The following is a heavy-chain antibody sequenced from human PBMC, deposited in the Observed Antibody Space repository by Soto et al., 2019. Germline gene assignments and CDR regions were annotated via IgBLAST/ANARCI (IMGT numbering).Heavy chain of an antibody. CDR3: ATGGLRYFLH. CDR1: GFTFSDYY. CDR2: ISSSGNSI. J-gene: IGHJ1*01. V-gene: IGHV3-11*01. D-gene: IGHD3-16*01. Sequence: QVQLVESGGGLVKPGGSQRLSCAASGFTFSDYYMSWIRQAPGKGLERISYISSSGNSIDYADSVKGRFTISRDNAKNSLYLQMSSLRPEDTAVYYCATGGLRYFLHWGQGTLVTVSS.